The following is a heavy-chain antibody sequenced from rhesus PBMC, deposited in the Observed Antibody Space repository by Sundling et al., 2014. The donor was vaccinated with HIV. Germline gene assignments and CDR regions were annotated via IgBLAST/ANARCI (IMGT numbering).Heavy chain of an antibody. V-gene: IGHV3S42*01. J-gene: IGHJ6*01. CDR2: ISSGGGST. CDR3: AKAPGYYSGRYGLDS. D-gene: IGHD3-16*01. Sequence: EVQLVESGGGLVQPGGSLRLSCAASGFTFSSYGMYWVRQAPGKGLEWISAISSGGGSTYYADSVKGRFTISRDNSKNTLSLQMNSLRAEDTAVYYCAKAPGYYSGRYGLDSWGQGVVVTVSS. CDR1: GFTFSSYG.